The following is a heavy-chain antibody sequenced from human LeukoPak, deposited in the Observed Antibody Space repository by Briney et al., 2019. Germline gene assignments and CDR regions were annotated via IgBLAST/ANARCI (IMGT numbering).Heavy chain of an antibody. CDR2: IYPGDSDT. Sequence: GESLKISCKGSGYSFTTKWIGWVRQMPGKGLECMGTIYPGDSDTRYSPSFEGQVTISVDKSISTAYLQWSGLKASDSAMYYCVRLQDCTMGLWGQGTTVTVSS. CDR1: GYSFTTKW. D-gene: IGHD2-21*01. CDR3: VRLQDCTMGL. J-gene: IGHJ6*02. V-gene: IGHV5-51*01.